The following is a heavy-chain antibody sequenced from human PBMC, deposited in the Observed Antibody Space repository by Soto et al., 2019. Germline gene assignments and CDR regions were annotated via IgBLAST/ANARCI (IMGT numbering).Heavy chain of an antibody. Sequence: CETLSLTSIVSGESITSSSYYWSWIRKPPGKGLEWIGSIYYSGRTYYNPSFKSRVTISIDTSKNQLSLKLSSVTATDTAVYYCARQRTTVVTQAYFDHWGQGALVTVSS. D-gene: IGHD2-21*02. CDR1: GESITSSSYY. V-gene: IGHV4-39*01. CDR2: IYYSGRT. CDR3: ARQRTTVVTQAYFDH. J-gene: IGHJ4*02.